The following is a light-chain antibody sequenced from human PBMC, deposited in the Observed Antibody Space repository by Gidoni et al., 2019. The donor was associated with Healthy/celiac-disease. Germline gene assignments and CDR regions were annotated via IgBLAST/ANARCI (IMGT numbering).Light chain of an antibody. Sequence: QSALTQPASVSGSPVQSITISCTGTSSDVGGYNYVSWYKQHPGKAPKLMIYEVSNRPSGVSNRFSGSKSGNTASLTISGLQAEDEADYYCSSYTSSSKGVFGGGTKLTVL. CDR3: SSYTSSSKGV. J-gene: IGLJ2*01. CDR2: EVS. CDR1: SSDVGGYNY. V-gene: IGLV2-14*01.